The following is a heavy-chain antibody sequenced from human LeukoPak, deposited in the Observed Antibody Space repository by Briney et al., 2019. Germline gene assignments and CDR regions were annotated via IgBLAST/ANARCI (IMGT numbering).Heavy chain of an antibody. CDR3: ARRDYNRKKGDY. CDR2: IYYSGST. V-gene: IGHV4-39*01. J-gene: IGHJ4*02. Sequence: SETLSLTCTVSGGSISSSSYFWAWIRQPPGKGLEWIASIYYSGSTYYNPPLKRRVPISVDTPKNQFSLKLSSVTASDTALYYCARRDYNRKKGDYWGQGTLVTVSS. D-gene: IGHD1-14*01. CDR1: GGSISSSSYF.